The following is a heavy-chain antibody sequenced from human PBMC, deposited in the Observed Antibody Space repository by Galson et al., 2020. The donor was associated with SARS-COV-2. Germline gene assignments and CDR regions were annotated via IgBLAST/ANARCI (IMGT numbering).Heavy chain of an antibody. CDR1: GSTVSSNY. D-gene: IGHD1-26*01. J-gene: IGHJ4*02. V-gene: IGHV3-53*01. CDR2: TYSGGST. Sequence: ESLKISCAASGSTVSSNYMSWVRQAPGKGLEWVPLTYSGGSTYYADSVKGRFTISRDNSKSTLYLQMNSLRAEDTAVYYCGREVGAVVDYWGQGTLVTVSS. CDR3: GREVGAVVDY.